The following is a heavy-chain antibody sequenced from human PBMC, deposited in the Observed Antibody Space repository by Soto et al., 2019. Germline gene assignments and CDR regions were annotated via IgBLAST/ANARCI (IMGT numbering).Heavy chain of an antibody. D-gene: IGHD2-2*01. V-gene: IGHV3-30*18. Sequence: QVQLVESGGGVVQPGRSLRLSCAASGFTFSTYGIHWVRQAPGKGLEWVAIISYDGNEKYYADSVKGRFTISRDNFKNTLYLEMNGLRAADTAVYHCAKDGRPCTRTSCPDPNSYYQGMDVWGQGTTVTVSS. CDR1: GFTFSTYG. J-gene: IGHJ6*02. CDR3: AKDGRPCTRTSCPDPNSYYQGMDV. CDR2: ISYDGNEK.